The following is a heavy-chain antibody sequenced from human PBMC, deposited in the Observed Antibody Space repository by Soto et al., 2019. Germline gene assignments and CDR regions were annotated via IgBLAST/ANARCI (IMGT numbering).Heavy chain of an antibody. CDR1: GFTFSSYW. CDR3: ARGSRYYYYYYGVDV. J-gene: IGHJ6*02. V-gene: IGHV3-7*01. CDR2: IKQDGSEK. Sequence: GVLRLSCAASGFTFSSYWMSWVRQAPGKGLEWVANIKQDGSEKYYVDSVKGRFTISRDNAKNSLYLQMNSLRAEDTAVYYCARGSRYYYYYYGVDVWGQGTTVTVS.